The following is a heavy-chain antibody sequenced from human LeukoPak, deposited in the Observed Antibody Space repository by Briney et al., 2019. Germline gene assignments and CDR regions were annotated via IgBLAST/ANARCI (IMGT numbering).Heavy chain of an antibody. CDR2: ISGSGGST. CDR3: AIPRGDIVVVPAAIEY. J-gene: IGHJ4*02. CDR1: GFTFSSYA. Sequence: GGSLRLSCAASGFTFSSYAMSWVRRAPGKGLEWVSAISGSGGSTYYADSVKGRFTISRDNSKNTPYLQMNSLRAEDTAVYYCAIPRGDIVVVPAAIEYWGQGTLVTVSS. V-gene: IGHV3-23*01. D-gene: IGHD2-2*01.